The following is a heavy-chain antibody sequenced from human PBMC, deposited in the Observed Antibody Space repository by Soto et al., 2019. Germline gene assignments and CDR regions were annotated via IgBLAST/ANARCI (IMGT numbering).Heavy chain of an antibody. CDR3: ARKGGYYDSSGYYYYYFDY. CDR1: GFSLSTSGMC. J-gene: IGHJ4*02. Sequence: SGPTLVNPTQTLTLTCTFSGFSLSTSGMCVSWIRQPPGKALEWLALIDWDDDKYYSTSLKTRLTISKDTSKNQVVLTMTNMDPVDTATYYCARKGGYYDSSGYYYYYFDYWGQGTLVTVSS. CDR2: IDWDDDK. D-gene: IGHD3-22*01. V-gene: IGHV2-70*01.